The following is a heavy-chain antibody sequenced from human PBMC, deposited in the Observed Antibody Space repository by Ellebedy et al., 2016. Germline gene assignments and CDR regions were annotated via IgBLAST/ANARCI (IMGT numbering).Heavy chain of an antibody. CDR2: ISYDGSNK. Sequence: GESLKISXAASGFTFSSYWMHWVRQAPGKGLEWVAVISYDGSNKYYADSVKGRFTISRDNSKNTLYLQMNSLRAEDTAVYYCARAYCGGDCKSYFQHWGQGTLVTVSS. V-gene: IGHV3-30-3*01. CDR3: ARAYCGGDCKSYFQH. D-gene: IGHD2-21*02. J-gene: IGHJ1*01. CDR1: GFTFSSYW.